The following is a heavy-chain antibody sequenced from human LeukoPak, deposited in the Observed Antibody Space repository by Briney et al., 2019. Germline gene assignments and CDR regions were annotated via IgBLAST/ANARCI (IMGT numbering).Heavy chain of an antibody. J-gene: IGHJ4*02. CDR1: VGTFSSYG. D-gene: IGHD3-3*01. V-gene: IGHV1-69*13. CDR2: IIPIFGTG. CDR3: APRPDWSGSSDY. Sequence: SSVTVSFKASVGTFSSYGSSWVRQAPGQGLEWMGGIIPIFGTGNYAQKFQGRVTIPAEESTSTAYMELSSLRSEDTAVYYSAPRPDWSGSSDYWAQGTLVSVSS.